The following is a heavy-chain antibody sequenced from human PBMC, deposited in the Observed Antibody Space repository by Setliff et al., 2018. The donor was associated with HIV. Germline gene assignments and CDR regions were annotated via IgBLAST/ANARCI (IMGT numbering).Heavy chain of an antibody. CDR2: IYHNGST. V-gene: IGHV4-38-2*01. CDR1: GYSISRDYY. Sequence: SETLSLTCAVSGYSISRDYYWGWIRQPPGKGLEWIGSIYHNGSTYYSPSLKSRVTISVDTSRNQISLKLSSVTAADTAVYYCARQRLGNCSGARCSFSGMDVWGPGTTVTVSS. D-gene: IGHD2-15*01. CDR3: ARQRLGNCSGARCSFSGMDV. J-gene: IGHJ6*02.